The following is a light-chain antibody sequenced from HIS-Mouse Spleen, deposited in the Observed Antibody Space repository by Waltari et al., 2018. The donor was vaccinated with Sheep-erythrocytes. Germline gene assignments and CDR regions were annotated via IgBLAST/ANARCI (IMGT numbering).Light chain of an antibody. V-gene: IGLV2-23*01. CDR2: EGS. Sequence: QSALTQPASVSGSPGQSITISCTGPCSDVGSYNLVSWYQQHPGKAPKLMIYEGSKRPSGVSNRFSGSKSGNTASLTISGLQAEDEADYYCCSYAGSSTPWVFGGGTKLTVL. CDR1: CSDVGSYNL. J-gene: IGLJ3*02. CDR3: CSYAGSSTPWV.